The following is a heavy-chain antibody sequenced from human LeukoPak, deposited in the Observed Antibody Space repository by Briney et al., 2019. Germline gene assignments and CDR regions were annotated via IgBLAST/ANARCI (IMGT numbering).Heavy chain of an antibody. CDR3: ARVYYDSSGYLLDY. V-gene: IGHV1-2*02. Sequence: ASVKVSCNASGYTFTGYYMHWVRQAPGQGLEWMGWINPNSGGTNYAQKFQGRVTMTRDTSISTAYMELSRLRSDDTAVYYCARVYYDSSGYLLDYWGQGTLVTVSS. J-gene: IGHJ4*02. D-gene: IGHD3-22*01. CDR2: INPNSGGT. CDR1: GYTFTGYY.